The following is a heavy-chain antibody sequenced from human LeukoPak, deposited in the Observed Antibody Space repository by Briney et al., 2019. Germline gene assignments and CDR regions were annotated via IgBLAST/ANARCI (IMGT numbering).Heavy chain of an antibody. J-gene: IGHJ4*02. Sequence: GGSLRLSCAASGFTFSSYAMSWVRQAPGKGLEWDSAISGGGGGTYYADSVKGRFTISRDNSKNTLYLQMNSLRAEDTAVYYCAKGRYYFDYWGQGTLVTVSS. CDR2: ISGGGGGT. CDR3: AKGRYYFDY. CDR1: GFTFSSYA. V-gene: IGHV3-23*01. D-gene: IGHD3-16*01.